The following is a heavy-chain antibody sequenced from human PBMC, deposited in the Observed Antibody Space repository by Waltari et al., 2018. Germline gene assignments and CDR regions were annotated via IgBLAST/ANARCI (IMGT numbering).Heavy chain of an antibody. CDR2: INHSGST. CDR1: GGSFSGYY. V-gene: IGHV4-34*01. CDR3: ARRKVVATIDY. D-gene: IGHD2-15*01. Sequence: QVQLQQWGAGLLKPSETLSLTCAVYGGSFSGYYWSCIRQPPGKGLEGIGEINHSGSTNYNPSLKSRVTISVDTSKNQFSQKLSSVTAADTAVYYWARRKVVATIDYWGQGTLVTVSS. J-gene: IGHJ4*02.